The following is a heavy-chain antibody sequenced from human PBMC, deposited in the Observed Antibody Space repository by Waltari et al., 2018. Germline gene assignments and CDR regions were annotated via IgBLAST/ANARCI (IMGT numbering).Heavy chain of an antibody. D-gene: IGHD3-3*01. V-gene: IGHV4-38-2*02. Sequence: QVQLQESGPGLVKPSETLSLTCAVSGYSISSGYYWGWIRQPTGKGLEWIGSIYHSGSTYYNPSLKSRVTISVDTSKNQFSLKLSSVTAADTAVYYCARDSELRFSDYWGQGTLVTVSS. CDR1: GYSISSGYY. CDR2: IYHSGST. CDR3: ARDSELRFSDY. J-gene: IGHJ4*02.